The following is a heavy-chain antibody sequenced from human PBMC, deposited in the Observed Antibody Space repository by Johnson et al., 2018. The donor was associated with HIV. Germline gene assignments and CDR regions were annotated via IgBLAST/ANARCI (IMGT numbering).Heavy chain of an antibody. CDR3: ARGRGYSGYDPPAAFDI. CDR2: ISDDGSNK. D-gene: IGHD5-12*01. J-gene: IGHJ3*02. Sequence: QVQLVESGGGVVQPGRSLRVSCAASGFTFSSYILHWVRQAPGKGLEWVAVISDDGSNKFYADSVKGRFTISRDSSKNTLYLQMNSLRTEDTAIYYCARGRGYSGYDPPAAFDIWGQGTMVTVSS. CDR1: GFTFSSYI. V-gene: IGHV3-30-3*01.